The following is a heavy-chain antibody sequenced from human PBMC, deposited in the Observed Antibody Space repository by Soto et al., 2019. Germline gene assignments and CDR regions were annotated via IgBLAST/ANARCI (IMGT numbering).Heavy chain of an antibody. CDR3: ARVLRWSGGSCYSFYFDF. V-gene: IGHV5-51*01. D-gene: IGHD2-15*01. J-gene: IGHJ4*02. CDR2: IYPADSDI. CDR1: GYSFASYW. Sequence: GESLKISCKGSGYSFASYWIGWVRQMPGKGLEWMGIIYPADSDIRYSPSFQGQVTLSADKSISTAYLQWSSLKASDTAMYYCARVLRWSGGSCYSFYFDFWGQGTLVNVSS.